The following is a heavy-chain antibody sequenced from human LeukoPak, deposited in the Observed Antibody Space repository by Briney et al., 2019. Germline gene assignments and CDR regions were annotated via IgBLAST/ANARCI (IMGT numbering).Heavy chain of an antibody. CDR3: ARDLSPVVRASPMGY. CDR2: ITYDGYYK. Sequence: GGSLRLSCAASGFTFSNSAMSWVRQAPGKGLEWVALITYDGYYKYYSDSVKGRFTISSDTSKNTLYLQMNSLRAEDTAVYYCARDLSPVVRASPMGYWGRGTLVTVSS. CDR1: GFTFSNSA. V-gene: IGHV3-30*03. D-gene: IGHD3-10*01. J-gene: IGHJ4*02.